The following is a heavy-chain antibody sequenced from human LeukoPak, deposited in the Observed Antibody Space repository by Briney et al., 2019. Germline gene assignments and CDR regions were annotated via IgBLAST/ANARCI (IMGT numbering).Heavy chain of an antibody. J-gene: IGHJ4*02. Sequence: SETLSLTCTVSGGSISSGDSYWSWIRQPPGKGLEWIGYVYYSGSTSYNPSLKSRLTISMETSKNQFSLKLSSVTAAEMAVYYCERQIRRSSGSFDKWGQGKLVTVSS. CDR1: GGSISSGDSY. CDR3: ERQIRRSSGSFDK. V-gene: IGHV4-30-4*02. CDR2: VYYSGST. D-gene: IGHD3-22*01.